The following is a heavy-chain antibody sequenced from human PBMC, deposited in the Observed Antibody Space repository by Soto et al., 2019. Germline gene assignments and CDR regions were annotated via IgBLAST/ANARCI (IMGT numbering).Heavy chain of an antibody. V-gene: IGHV2-5*02. Sequence: QITLKESGPTLVKPTQTLTLTCTFSGFSLSTSGVGVAWIRQPPGKALEWLALIYWDDDKRYSPSLRNRLTITKDTSKQQVVLTMTNVDPVDTATYFCAHMRSSRTVELFDFWGQGTLVTVSS. CDR1: GFSLSTSGVG. D-gene: IGHD4-17*01. J-gene: IGHJ4*02. CDR2: IYWDDDK. CDR3: AHMRSSRTVELFDF.